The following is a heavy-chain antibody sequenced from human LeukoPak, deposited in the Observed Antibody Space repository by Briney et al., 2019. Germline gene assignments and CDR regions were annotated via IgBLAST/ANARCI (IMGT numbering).Heavy chain of an antibody. CDR1: GFTFSSYG. V-gene: IGHV3-33*01. CDR2: IWYDGSYT. Sequence: GGSLRLSCAASGFTFSSYGMHWVRQAPGKGLEWVAVIWYDGSYTYYAESVKGRFTISRDNSRNTLYLQMSSLRAEDTAVYYCARGAYYMDVWGKGTTVTVSS. J-gene: IGHJ6*03. CDR3: ARGAYYMDV.